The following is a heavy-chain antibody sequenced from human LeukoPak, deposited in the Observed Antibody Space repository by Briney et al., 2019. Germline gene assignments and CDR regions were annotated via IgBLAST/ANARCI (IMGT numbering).Heavy chain of an antibody. CDR3: AKEDCSGGSCYSLYDY. V-gene: IGHV1-2*02. CDR1: GYTFTGYY. CDR2: INANSGGT. Sequence: GASVKVSCTASGYTFTGYYMHWVRQAPGQGLEWMGWINANSGGTNYAQTFQGRVTMTRDTSISTAYMELSRLRSDDTAVYYCAKEDCSGGSCYSLYDYWGQGTLVTVSS. J-gene: IGHJ4*02. D-gene: IGHD2-15*01.